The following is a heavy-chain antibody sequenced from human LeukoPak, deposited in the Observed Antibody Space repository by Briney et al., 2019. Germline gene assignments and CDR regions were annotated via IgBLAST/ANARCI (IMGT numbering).Heavy chain of an antibody. CDR2: IYYTGGT. CDR3: ARGLPMDV. V-gene: IGHV4-59*11. J-gene: IGHJ6*03. CDR1: GDSITSPISSHY. Sequence: SETLSLTCSVSGDSITSPISSHYWSWIRQPPGKGLEWIAYIYYTGGTNYNPSLKSRLTISRDTSRNQFFLEVNSVTAADTAVYYCARGLPMDVWGKGTSVTVSS.